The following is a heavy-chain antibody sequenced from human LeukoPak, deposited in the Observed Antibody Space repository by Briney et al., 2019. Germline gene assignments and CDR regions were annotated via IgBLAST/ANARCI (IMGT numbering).Heavy chain of an antibody. D-gene: IGHD6-19*01. CDR2: ISYDGSNK. Sequence: GGSLRLSCAASGFTFSNYAMTWVRQAPGKGLEWVAVISYDGSNKYYADSVKGRFTISRDNSKNTLYLQMNSLRAEDTAVYYCARVIAVAGNDYWGQGTLVTVSS. J-gene: IGHJ4*02. CDR1: GFTFSNYA. CDR3: ARVIAVAGNDY. V-gene: IGHV3-30-3*01.